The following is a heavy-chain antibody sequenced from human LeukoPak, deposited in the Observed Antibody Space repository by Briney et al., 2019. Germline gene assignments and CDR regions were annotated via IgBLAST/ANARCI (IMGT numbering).Heavy chain of an antibody. CDR1: GFTFSSYA. CDR3: AKDGEEWELREFDY. CDR2: ISGSGGST. D-gene: IGHD1-26*01. Sequence: GGSLRLSCAASGFTFSSYAMSWVRQAPGKGLEWVSAISGSGGSTYYADSVKGRFTISRDNSKNTLCLQMNSLRAEDTAVYYCAKDGEEWELREFDYWGQGTLVTVSS. J-gene: IGHJ4*02. V-gene: IGHV3-23*01.